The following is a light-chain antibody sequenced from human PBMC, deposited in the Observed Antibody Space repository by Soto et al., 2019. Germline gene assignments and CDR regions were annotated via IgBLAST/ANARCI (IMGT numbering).Light chain of an antibody. CDR1: QSVITN. CDR2: GAS. V-gene: IGKV3-15*01. J-gene: IGKJ2*01. CDR3: QHYNHWPMYT. Sequence: ELVMTQSPATLSASPGERATLSCRASQSVITNVAWYQQKPGQAPRLLIYGASTGATGIPARFSGSGSGTEFTLTISSLQSEDFAVYYCQHYNHWPMYTFGQGTKVEIK.